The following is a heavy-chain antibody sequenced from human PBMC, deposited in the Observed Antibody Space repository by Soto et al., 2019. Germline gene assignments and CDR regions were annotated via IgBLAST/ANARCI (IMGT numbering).Heavy chain of an antibody. V-gene: IGHV4-4*02. CDR1: GGSIRSRNW. J-gene: IGHJ6*02. D-gene: IGHD1-1*01. Sequence: QVQLQESGPGLVKPSETLSLTCAVSGGSIRSRNWWSWVRQPPGKGLEWIGEIHHSGSTHYNPSLKSRVXXSXDXXKNQFSLNLSSVTAADTAVYYCARENSWNDGGMDVWGQGTTVTVSS. CDR3: ARENSWNDGGMDV. CDR2: IHHSGST.